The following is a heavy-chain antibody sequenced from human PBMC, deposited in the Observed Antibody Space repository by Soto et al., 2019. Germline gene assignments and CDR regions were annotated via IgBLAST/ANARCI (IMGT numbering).Heavy chain of an antibody. CDR1: GFSLTTSGEG. Sequence: SGPPLVNHTASLTLTGTYSGFSLTTSGEGGGWFRQPPWKALAWLALISWKDHKRYNPGLESRLTITKDTSKNQLILTLTNMVPVYTATYFCADSYGGNYYRWYSHACVQGTPVPVS. J-gene: IGHJ5*02. V-gene: IGHV2-5*01. D-gene: IGHD4-17*01. CDR2: ISWKDHK. CDR3: ADSYGGNYYRWYSHA.